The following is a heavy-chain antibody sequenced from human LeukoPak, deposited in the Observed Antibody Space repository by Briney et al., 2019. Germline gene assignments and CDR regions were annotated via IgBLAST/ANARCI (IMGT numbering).Heavy chain of an antibody. CDR1: GGSISSGSYY. CDR3: ARSLYYYDSSGYPTRGAFDI. J-gene: IGHJ3*02. CDR2: IYTSGST. D-gene: IGHD3-22*01. V-gene: IGHV4-61*02. Sequence: SETLSLTCTVSGGSISSGSYYWSWIRQPAGKGLEWIGRIYTSGSTNYNPSLKSRVTISVDTSKNQFSLKLSSVTAADTAVYYCARSLYYYDSSGYPTRGAFDIWGQGTMVTVSS.